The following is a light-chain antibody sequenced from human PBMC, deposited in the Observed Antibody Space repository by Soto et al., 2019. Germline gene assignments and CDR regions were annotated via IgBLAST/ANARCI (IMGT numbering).Light chain of an antibody. CDR1: QSVSSSY. J-gene: IGKJ2*01. V-gene: IGKV3-20*01. CDR3: QQYGSSPYT. Sequence: EIVLTQSPGTLSLSPGERATLSCRARQSVSSSYLAWYQQKPGQAPRLLIYGASSRATGIPDMFSGSGSGTDFTLTISRLEPEDFAVYYCQQYGSSPYTFDQGTKLEIK. CDR2: GAS.